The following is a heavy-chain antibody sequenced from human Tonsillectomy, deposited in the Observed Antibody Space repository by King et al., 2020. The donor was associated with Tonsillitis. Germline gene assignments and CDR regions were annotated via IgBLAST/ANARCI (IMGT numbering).Heavy chain of an antibody. CDR2: INHSGST. CDR3: ATLGDAVLP. D-gene: IGHD3-16*01. Sequence: HVQLQQWGAGLLKPSETLSLTCDVYGGSFSGYYWSWIRQPPGKGLEWIGEINHSGSTNYNPSLKSRVTISVDTSKNQFSLKLSSVTAADTAVYYCATLGDAVLPWGQGTLVTVSS. CDR1: GGSFSGYY. J-gene: IGHJ5*02. V-gene: IGHV4-34*01.